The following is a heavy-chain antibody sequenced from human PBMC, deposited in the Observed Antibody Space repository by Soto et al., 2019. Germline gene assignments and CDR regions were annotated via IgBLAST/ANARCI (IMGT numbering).Heavy chain of an antibody. Sequence: QITLNESGPIPVNPRQTLTLTCTFSGFSLTTSGVGVGWIRQSPGTAPERLGLIYWDDDKRYSPSLKSRLTITKATSKNQVVVSLADLDPANTGTYYGAHRVLRTVFGLVTTTAIYFDFWGQGTPVAVSS. CDR1: GFSLTTSGVG. CDR2: IYWDDDK. D-gene: IGHD3-3*01. J-gene: IGHJ4*02. CDR3: AHRVLRTVFGLVTTTAIYFDF. V-gene: IGHV2-5*02.